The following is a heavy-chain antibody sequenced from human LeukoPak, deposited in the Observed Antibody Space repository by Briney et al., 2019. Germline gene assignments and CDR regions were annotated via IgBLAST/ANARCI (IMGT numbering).Heavy chain of an antibody. D-gene: IGHD3-10*01. Sequence: SETPSLTCAVSRGSISSNNWWSWVRQPPGKRLEWIAEIYHSGSTNYNPSLKSRVTISVDKSKNQFALKLSSVTAADTAMYYCARDSYYFGSGSDNTPYNWFDPWGQGTLVTVSS. CDR2: IYHSGST. J-gene: IGHJ5*02. V-gene: IGHV4-4*02. CDR1: RGSISSNNW. CDR3: ARDSYYFGSGSDNTPYNWFDP.